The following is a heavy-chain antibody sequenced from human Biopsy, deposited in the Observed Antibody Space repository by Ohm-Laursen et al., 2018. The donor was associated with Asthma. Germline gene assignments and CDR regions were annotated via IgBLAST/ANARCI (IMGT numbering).Heavy chain of an antibody. J-gene: IGHJ4*02. CDR3: ARKAGSCISRTCYSLDF. CDR1: GGTFNTYV. V-gene: IGHV1-69*13. D-gene: IGHD2-2*01. CDR2: INSVFGTT. Sequence: SVKVSCKSLGGTFNTYVIGWGRQAPGQGLGWMGGINSVFGTTTYPQKLQDRVTITADDSTSTVYMELSSLRSEDTAVYYCARKAGSCISRTCYSLDFWGQGTLVTVSS.